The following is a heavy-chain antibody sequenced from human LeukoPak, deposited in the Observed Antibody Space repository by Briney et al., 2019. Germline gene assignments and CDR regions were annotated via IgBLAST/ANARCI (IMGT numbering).Heavy chain of an antibody. V-gene: IGHV3-72*01. CDR2: SRNKVNSYTT. J-gene: IGHJ2*01. CDR3: ARVWGSSNWYFDL. D-gene: IGHD2-2*01. Sequence: PGGSLRLSCAASGFTFSDHHMDWVRQAPGKGLEWVGRSRNKVNSYTTEYAASVKDRFTISRDDSTTSLYLEMNSLKTEDTAVYFCARVWGSSNWYFDLWGRGTLVTVSS. CDR1: GFTFSDHH.